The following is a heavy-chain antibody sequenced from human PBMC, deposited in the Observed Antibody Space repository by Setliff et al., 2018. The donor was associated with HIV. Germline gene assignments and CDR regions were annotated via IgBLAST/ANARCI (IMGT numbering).Heavy chain of an antibody. V-gene: IGHV1-2*06. CDR3: ARGSLLGYFDWLFPD. J-gene: IGHJ4*02. CDR1: GYSFTDYY. D-gene: IGHD3-9*01. CDR2: INPKNGGT. Sequence: GASVKVSCKASGYSFTDYYIHWVRQAPGQGLEWMGRINPKNGGTNYVQKFQGRVTMTRDTSISTAYMELSRLRSDDTAVYYCARGSLLGYFDWLFPDWGQGTLVTVSS.